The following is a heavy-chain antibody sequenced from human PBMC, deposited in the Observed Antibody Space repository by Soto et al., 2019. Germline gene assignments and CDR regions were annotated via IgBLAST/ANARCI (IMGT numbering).Heavy chain of an antibody. V-gene: IGHV1-69*06. J-gene: IGHJ6*02. CDR2: IIPIFGTA. CDR3: ARGDCSGGSCYFYDYYYGMDV. CDR1: GGTFSSYA. Sequence: SVKVSCKASGGTFSSYAISWVRQAPGQGLEWMRGIIPIFGTANYAQKFQGRVTITADKSTSTAYMELSSLRSEDTAVYYCARGDCSGGSCYFYDYYYGMDVWGQGTTVTVSS. D-gene: IGHD2-15*01.